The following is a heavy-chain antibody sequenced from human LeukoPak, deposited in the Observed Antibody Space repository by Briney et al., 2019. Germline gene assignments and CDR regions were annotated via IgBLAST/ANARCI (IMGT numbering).Heavy chain of an antibody. Sequence: PGGSLRLSCAASGFTFSSYAMSWVRQAPGKGLEWVSYISSSSSYTNYADSVKGRFTISRDNAKNSLYLQMNSLRAEDTAVYYCASPLAADYYYYGMDVWGQGTTVTVSS. CDR1: GFTFSSYA. J-gene: IGHJ6*02. V-gene: IGHV3-21*05. CDR2: ISSSSSYT. D-gene: IGHD2-15*01. CDR3: ASPLAADYYYYGMDV.